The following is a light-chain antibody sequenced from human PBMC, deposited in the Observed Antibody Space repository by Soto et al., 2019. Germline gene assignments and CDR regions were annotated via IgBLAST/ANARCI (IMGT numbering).Light chain of an antibody. CDR2: GAS. V-gene: IGKV3-20*01. Sequence: EIVLTQSPGTLSLSTGERATLSCRASQSVSSSYLAWYQQKPGQAPRLLIYGASSRATGIPDRFSGSGSGTEFTLTISSLQSEDFAVYYCQQYNNWPRTFGQGTKVDIK. CDR1: QSVSSSY. J-gene: IGKJ1*01. CDR3: QQYNNWPRT.